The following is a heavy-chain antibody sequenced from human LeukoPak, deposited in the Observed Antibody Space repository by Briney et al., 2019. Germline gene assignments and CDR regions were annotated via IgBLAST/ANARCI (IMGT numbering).Heavy chain of an antibody. V-gene: IGHV3-30*18. CDR1: GFTFSSYG. D-gene: IGHD2-2*01. J-gene: IGHJ6*02. CDR3: AKELPSSDMWYCSSTSCNYGMDV. Sequence: GGSLRLSCAASGFTFSSYGMHRGRQAPGKGLEWVAVISYDGSNKYYADSVKGRFTISRDNSKNTLYLQMNSLRAEDTAVYYCAKELPSSDMWYCSSTSCNYGMDVWGQGTTVTVSS. CDR2: ISYDGSNK.